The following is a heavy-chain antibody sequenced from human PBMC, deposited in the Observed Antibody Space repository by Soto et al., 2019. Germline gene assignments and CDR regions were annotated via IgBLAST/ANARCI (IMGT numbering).Heavy chain of an antibody. CDR3: SKDPGYSSGYDY. D-gene: IGHD6-19*01. Sequence: GGSLRLSCAGSGLSFSKYGIHWVRQAPGKGLEWVAAISYDGSNKYYADSVKGRFTISRDNSKYTVYLQMNSLRGEDTAVYYCSKDPGYSSGYDYWGQGTLVTVSS. J-gene: IGHJ4*02. CDR2: ISYDGSNK. CDR1: GLSFSKYG. V-gene: IGHV3-30*18.